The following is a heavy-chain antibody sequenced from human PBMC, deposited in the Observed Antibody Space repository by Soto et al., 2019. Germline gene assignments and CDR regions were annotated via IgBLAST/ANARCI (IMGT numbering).Heavy chain of an antibody. CDR2: IRGSAATP. CDR1: GFAFSDYA. V-gene: IGHV3-23*01. CDR3: AKDRDYFDY. Sequence: EVQLLDSGGGLVQPGGSLRLSCAASGFAFSDYAMNWVRQAPGKGLEWVSSIRGSAATPYYADAVKGRFTISRDNSRNMLFLQMNSLRAEVTAVYYCAKDRDYFDYWGQGTLVTVSS. J-gene: IGHJ4*02.